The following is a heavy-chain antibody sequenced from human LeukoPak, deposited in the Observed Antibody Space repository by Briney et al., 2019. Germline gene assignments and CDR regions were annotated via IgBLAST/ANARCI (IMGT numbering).Heavy chain of an antibody. CDR2: IIPIFGTA. CDR1: GGTFSSYA. V-gene: IGHV1-69*13. CDR3: AKNPGIAAAGAYNWFDP. Sequence: ASVKVSCKASGGTFSSYAISWVRQAPGQGLEWMGGIIPIFGTANYAQKFQGRVTITADESTSTAYMELSSLGSEDTAVYYCAKNPGIAAAGAYNWFDPWGQGTLVTVSS. J-gene: IGHJ5*02. D-gene: IGHD6-13*01.